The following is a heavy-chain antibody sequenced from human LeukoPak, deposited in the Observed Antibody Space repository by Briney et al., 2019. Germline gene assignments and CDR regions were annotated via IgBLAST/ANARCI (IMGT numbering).Heavy chain of an antibody. CDR1: GFTFSGYG. CDR2: IWYDGSNK. Sequence: PGGSLRLSCAASGFTFSGYGMHWVRQAPGKGLEWVAVIWYDGSNKYYADSVQGRFTISRDNSKNTLYLQMNSLRVEDTALYYCARLGSIWSLDYWGQGTLVTVSS. CDR3: ARLGSIWSLDY. D-gene: IGHD3-3*02. V-gene: IGHV3-33*01. J-gene: IGHJ4*02.